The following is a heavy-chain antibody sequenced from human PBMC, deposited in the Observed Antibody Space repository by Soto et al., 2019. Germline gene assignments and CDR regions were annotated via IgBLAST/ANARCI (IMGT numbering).Heavy chain of an antibody. CDR2: ISYDGGDK. J-gene: IGHJ4*02. D-gene: IGHD1-26*01. Sequence: GGSLRLSCAASGFTFSSYTMHWVRQTPGKGLEWVAHISYDGGDKYYADSVKGRFTISRDNAKNTLYLQMNSLRTEDTSVYYCARDPLVGAPDYFDYWGQGTLVTVSS. CDR1: GFTFSSYT. CDR3: ARDPLVGAPDYFDY. V-gene: IGHV3-30-3*01.